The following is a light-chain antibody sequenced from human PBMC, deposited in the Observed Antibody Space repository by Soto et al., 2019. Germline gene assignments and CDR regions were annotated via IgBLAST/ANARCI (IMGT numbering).Light chain of an antibody. CDR3: CSCAGSSRV. J-gene: IGLJ3*02. V-gene: IGLV2-23*01. Sequence: QSALTQPASVSGSPGQSITISCTGTSSDVGSYNLVSWYQQHPGKAPKLMIYEGSKRPSGVSNRCSGSKSGNTASLTISGLQAEDEADYYCCSCAGSSRVFGGGTKLTVL. CDR1: SSDVGSYNL. CDR2: EGS.